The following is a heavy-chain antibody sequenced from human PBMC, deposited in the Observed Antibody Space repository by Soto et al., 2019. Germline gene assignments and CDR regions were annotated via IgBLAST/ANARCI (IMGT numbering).Heavy chain of an antibody. D-gene: IGHD2-15*01. CDR1: GYSFANYW. CDR3: ARHPYIGGLDV. CDR2: FNPSDSYT. J-gene: IGHJ6*02. Sequence: GESLKISCQGSGYSFANYWISWLRQMPGKGLEWMGRFNPSDSYTDYNPSFQGHVTISADKSISTAYMQWSSLKASDTAMYFCARHPYIGGLDVWGQGTAVTVSS. V-gene: IGHV5-10-1*01.